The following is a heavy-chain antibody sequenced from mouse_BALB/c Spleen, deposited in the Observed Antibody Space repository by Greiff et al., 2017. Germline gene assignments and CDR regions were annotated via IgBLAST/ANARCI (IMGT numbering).Heavy chain of an antibody. CDR1: GFSLTSYG. Sequence: QVQLQQSGPGLVQPSQSLSITCTVSGFSLTSYGVHWVRQSPGKGLEWLGVIWSGGSTDYNAAFISRLSISKDNSKSQVFFKMNSLQADDTAIYYCARNGDYGSSYDYYYAMDYWGQGNSVTVSS. D-gene: IGHD1-1*01. V-gene: IGHV2-2*01. J-gene: IGHJ4*01. CDR3: ARNGDYGSSYDYYYAMDY. CDR2: IWSGGST.